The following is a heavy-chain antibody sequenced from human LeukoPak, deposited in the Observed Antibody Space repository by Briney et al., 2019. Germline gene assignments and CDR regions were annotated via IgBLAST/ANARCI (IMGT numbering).Heavy chain of an antibody. Sequence: PSETLSLTCTVSGGSISSYYWSWIRQPAGKGLEWIGRIYTSGSTNYNPSLKSRVTMSVDTSKNQFSLKLSSVTAADTAVYYCARDAPPYHYDSSGYYPYYFDYWGQGTLVTVSS. V-gene: IGHV4-4*07. CDR1: GGSISSYY. D-gene: IGHD3-22*01. CDR2: IYTSGST. J-gene: IGHJ4*02. CDR3: ARDAPPYHYDSSGYYPYYFDY.